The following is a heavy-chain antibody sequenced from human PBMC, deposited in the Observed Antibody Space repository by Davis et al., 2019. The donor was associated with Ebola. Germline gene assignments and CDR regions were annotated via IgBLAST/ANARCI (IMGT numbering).Heavy chain of an antibody. J-gene: IGHJ4*02. V-gene: IGHV1-18*04. CDR3: ARDAVGDNILKLDY. CDR2: ISAYNGDT. D-gene: IGHD4-17*01. Sequence: ASVKVSCKASGYTFTNYGLSWVRQAPGQGLEGMGWISAYNGDTKYAQRLQGRLTITTDTSTSTAYMELRNLRSDDTAVYYCARDAVGDNILKLDYWGQGTLVTVSS. CDR1: GYTFTNYG.